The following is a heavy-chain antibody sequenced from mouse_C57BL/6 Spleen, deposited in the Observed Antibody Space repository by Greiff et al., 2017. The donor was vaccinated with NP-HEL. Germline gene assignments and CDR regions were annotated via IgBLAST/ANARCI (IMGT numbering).Heavy chain of an antibody. Sequence: VQLQQSGPELVKPGASVKISCKASGYAFSSSWMNWVKQRPGKGLEWIGRIYPGDGDTNYNGKFKGKATLTADKSSSTAYMQLSSLTSEDSAVYCCARMDYGSSSFDYWGQGTTLTVSS. D-gene: IGHD1-1*01. V-gene: IGHV1-82*01. CDR2: IYPGDGDT. J-gene: IGHJ2*01. CDR3: ARMDYGSSSFDY. CDR1: GYAFSSSW.